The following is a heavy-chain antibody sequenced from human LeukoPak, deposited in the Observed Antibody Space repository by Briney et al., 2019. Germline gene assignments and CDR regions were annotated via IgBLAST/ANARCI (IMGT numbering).Heavy chain of an antibody. V-gene: IGHV4-4*07. CDR3: ARADLDSTGCLRFGC. Sequence: SETLSLTRTVSGGSISSYYWSWIRQPAGKGLEWIGRIFSSGSTNYSPSLKSRVTMSVDTSKNQFSLELSSVTAADTAVYYCARADLDSTGCLRFGCWGQGTLVTVAS. J-gene: IGHJ4*02. D-gene: IGHD3-22*01. CDR2: IFSSGST. CDR1: GGSISSYY.